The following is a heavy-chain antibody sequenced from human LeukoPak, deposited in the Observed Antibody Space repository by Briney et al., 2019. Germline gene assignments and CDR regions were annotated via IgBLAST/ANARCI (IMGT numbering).Heavy chain of an antibody. CDR2: IRRKSDGGTA. CDR1: GMVFPFAW. Sequence: GGSLRLSCEASGMVFPFAWMSWVRQVPGKGPEWVGRIRRKSDGGTADYAAPVKGRFAISRDDSQNMLFLQMNNLKTEDTAVYYCTTQRALRFPDDWGQGTLVIVSS. CDR3: TTQRALRFPDD. D-gene: IGHD3-3*01. J-gene: IGHJ4*02. V-gene: IGHV3-15*05.